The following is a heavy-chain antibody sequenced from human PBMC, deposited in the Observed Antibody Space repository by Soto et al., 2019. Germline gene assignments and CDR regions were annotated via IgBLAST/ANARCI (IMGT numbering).Heavy chain of an antibody. CDR1: GFTFSSYD. J-gene: IGHJ2*01. Sequence: EVQLVESGGGLVQPGGSLRLSCAASGFTFSSYDMHWVRQATGKGLEWVSAIGTAGDPYYPGSVKGRFTISRENAKISFYLQMNSLRAGDTAVYYCARGGYYDSSGYRSSYWYFDLWGRGTLVTVSS. CDR2: IGTAGDP. D-gene: IGHD3-22*01. V-gene: IGHV3-13*05. CDR3: ARGGYYDSSGYRSSYWYFDL.